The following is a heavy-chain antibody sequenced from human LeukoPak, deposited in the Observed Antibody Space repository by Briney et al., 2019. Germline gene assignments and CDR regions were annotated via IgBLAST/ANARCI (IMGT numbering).Heavy chain of an antibody. V-gene: IGHV3-74*01. D-gene: IGHD2-15*01. CDR2: INSDGSGT. CDR3: ARISSDCNGGSCYSEKDY. J-gene: IGHJ4*02. Sequence: GGSLRLSCAASEFTFSSYWMHWVRQAPGKGLVWVSRINSDGSGTSYADSVKGRFTISRDNAKNTLYLQMNSLRAEDTALYYCARISSDCNGGSCYSEKDYWGQGTLVTVSS. CDR1: EFTFSSYW.